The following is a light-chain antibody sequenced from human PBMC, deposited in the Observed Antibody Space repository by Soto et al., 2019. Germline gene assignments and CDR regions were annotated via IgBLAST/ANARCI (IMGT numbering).Light chain of an antibody. CDR2: EGG. CDR1: SNDVGFYNL. CDR3: FSYSTSGTYV. Sequence: QSALTQPASVSGSPGQSITISCSGTSNDVGFYNLVSWYQQYPDKVPKLMIFEGGKRPAGVSNRFSGSKSGNTASLTISGLQAEDEADYYCFSYSTSGTYVFGTGPKVTVL. J-gene: IGLJ1*01. V-gene: IGLV2-23*01.